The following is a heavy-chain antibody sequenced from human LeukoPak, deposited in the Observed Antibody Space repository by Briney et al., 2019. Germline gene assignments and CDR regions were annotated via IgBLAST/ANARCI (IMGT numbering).Heavy chain of an antibody. J-gene: IGHJ4*02. CDR1: GFTFRNYA. Sequence: PGGSLRLSCAASGFTFRNYAMHWVRRAPGKGLDWVAVISSDGNNKYYADSVKGRFSLSRDNSENMLYLQMNSLRAEDTAVYYCARPPKGPYDSSGYCWGQGTLVTVSS. D-gene: IGHD3-22*01. CDR3: ARPPKGPYDSSGYC. V-gene: IGHV3-30-3*01. CDR2: ISSDGNNK.